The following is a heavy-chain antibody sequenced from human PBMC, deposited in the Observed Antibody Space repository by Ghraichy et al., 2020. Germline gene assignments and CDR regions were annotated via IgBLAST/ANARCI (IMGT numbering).Heavy chain of an antibody. CDR3: ARHGAGGSYFFSAFDI. V-gene: IGHV4-59*08. J-gene: IGHJ3*02. Sequence: SQTLSLTCTVSGGSISSYYWSWIRQPPGKGLEWIGYIYYSGSTNYNPSLKSRVTISVDTSKNQFSLKLSSVTAADTAVYYCARHGAGGSYFFSAFDIWGQGTMVTVSS. D-gene: IGHD1-26*01. CDR1: GGSISSYY. CDR2: IYYSGST.